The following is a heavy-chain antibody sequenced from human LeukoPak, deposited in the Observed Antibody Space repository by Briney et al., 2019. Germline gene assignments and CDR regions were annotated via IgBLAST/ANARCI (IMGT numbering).Heavy chain of an antibody. D-gene: IGHD2-15*01. CDR1: GGSISSYY. Sequence: SETLSLTCTVSGGSISSYYWSWIRQPPGKGLEWIGYIYYSGSTNYNPSLKSRVTISVDTSKNQFSLKLSSVTAADTAVYYCARSALSPYCSGGSCWDYWGQGTLVTVSS. CDR2: IYYSGST. V-gene: IGHV4-59*08. J-gene: IGHJ4*02. CDR3: ARSALSPYCSGGSCWDY.